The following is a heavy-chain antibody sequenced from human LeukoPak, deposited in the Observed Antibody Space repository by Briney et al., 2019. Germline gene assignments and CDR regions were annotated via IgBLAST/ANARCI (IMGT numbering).Heavy chain of an antibody. J-gene: IGHJ4*02. V-gene: IGHV4-59*01. CDR1: GGSIRSYY. CDR2: IYYSGST. Sequence: SETLSLTCTVSGGSIRSYYWSWIRQPPGKGLEWIGYIYYSGSTNYNPSLKSRVTISVDTSKNQFSLKLSSVTAADTAVYYCARDGSGWSYWGQGTLVTVSS. D-gene: IGHD6-19*01. CDR3: ARDGSGWSY.